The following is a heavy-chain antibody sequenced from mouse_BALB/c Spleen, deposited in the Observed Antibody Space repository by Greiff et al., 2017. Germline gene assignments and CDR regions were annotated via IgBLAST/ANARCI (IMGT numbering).Heavy chain of an antibody. J-gene: IGHJ1*01. CDR2: IYPGSGNT. CDR3: ARRGGNYNWYFDV. Sequence: QVQLQQSGAELARPGASVKLSCKASGYTFTDYYINWVKQRTGQGLEWIGEIYPGSGNTYYNEKFKGKATLTADKSSSTAYMQLSSLTSEDSAVYFCARRGGNYNWYFDVWGAGTTVTVSS. CDR1: GYTFTDYY. D-gene: IGHD2-1*01. V-gene: IGHV1-77*01.